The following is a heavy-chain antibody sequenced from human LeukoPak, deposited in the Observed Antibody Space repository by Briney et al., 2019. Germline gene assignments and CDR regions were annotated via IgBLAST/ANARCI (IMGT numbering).Heavy chain of an antibody. D-gene: IGHD7-27*01. CDR3: ARDSGAMDV. CDR1: GGSVSSYY. CDR2: IYFSGRT. Sequence: SETLSLTCTVSGGSVSSYYWSWVRQPPGKGLEWIGFIYFSGRTNYNPSLNSRVTISLDTSRNQFSLKLSSVTAADTAVYYCARDSGAMDVWGKGTTVTVSS. J-gene: IGHJ6*03. V-gene: IGHV4-59*02.